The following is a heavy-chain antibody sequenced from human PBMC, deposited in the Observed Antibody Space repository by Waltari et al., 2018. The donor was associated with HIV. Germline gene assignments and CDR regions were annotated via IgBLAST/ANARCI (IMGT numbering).Heavy chain of an antibody. V-gene: IGHV3-30*02. J-gene: IGHJ6*02. D-gene: IGHD2-15*01. CDR2: IRYDGNTK. CDR3: AKELRSGYSYYYYGMDV. Sequence: QGQLVDSGGGVVQPGGSLRPPCAASGFSFSISGMPGGRQAPGKGLEWVTFIRYDGNTKYYADSVKGRFTISRDNSKNTLYLQMSSLRAEDTAVYYCAKELRSGYSYYYYGMDVWDQGTTVTVSS. CDR1: GFSFSISG.